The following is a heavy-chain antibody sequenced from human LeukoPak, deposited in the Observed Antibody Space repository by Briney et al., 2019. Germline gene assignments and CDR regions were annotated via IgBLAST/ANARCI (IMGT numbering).Heavy chain of an antibody. CDR1: GYTFINND. J-gene: IGHJ5*02. CDR3: ARSHTRKGFCGGGRCYPAVWWFDP. CDR2: IDPKNGNR. D-gene: IGHD2-15*01. V-gene: IGHV1-8*01. Sequence: ASVRVSCKASGYTFINNDINWVRQAPGQGLEWMAWIDPKNGNRGYTQNFQGRVTMTTDTSISTAYMELSSLRSEDTAVYYCARSHTRKGFCGGGRCYPAVWWFDPWGQGTLVTVSS.